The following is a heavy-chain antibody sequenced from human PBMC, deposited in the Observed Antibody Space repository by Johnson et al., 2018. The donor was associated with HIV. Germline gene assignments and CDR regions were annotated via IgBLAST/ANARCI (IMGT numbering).Heavy chain of an antibody. V-gene: IGHV3-30*03. CDR2: ISYDGRDA. CDR3: SRGKDMAGTGAFDI. D-gene: IGHD6-19*01. J-gene: IGHJ3*02. Sequence: QVLLVESWGGLVKPGGSLKLSCAVSGFTFSDHYMSWIRQAPGKGLEWVAVISYDGRDAYYADSVKGRFTSSRDNSKTTLYLQMNSLRAGDTAVYFCSRGKDMAGTGAFDIWGQGTMVTVSS. CDR1: GFTFSDHY.